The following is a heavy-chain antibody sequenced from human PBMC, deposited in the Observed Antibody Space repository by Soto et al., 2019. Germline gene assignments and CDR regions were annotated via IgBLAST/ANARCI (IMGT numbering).Heavy chain of an antibody. CDR1: GGSFSGYY. V-gene: IGHV4-34*01. D-gene: IGHD6-13*01. J-gene: IGHJ4*02. Sequence: PSETLSLTCAVYGGSFSGYYWSWIRQPPGKGLEWIGEINHSGSTNYNPSLKSRVTISVDTSKNQFSMKLSSVTAADTAVYYCARGLGAAAGISDFDDWGQGTLVTVSS. CDR2: INHSGST. CDR3: ARGLGAAAGISDFDD.